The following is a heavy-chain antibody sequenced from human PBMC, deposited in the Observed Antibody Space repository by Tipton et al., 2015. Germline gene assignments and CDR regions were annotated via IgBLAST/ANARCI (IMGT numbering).Heavy chain of an antibody. CDR1: GASISSTSYY. CDR2: IYYSGNI. Sequence: TLSLTCTVSGASISSTSYYWGWIRQPPGKGLEWIGSIYYSGNIYYNPSLKSRVTISIDRFKNQLSLKLSSVTAADTAVYYCASPSLPHDRGDYYFQSWGQGSLVTVSS. J-gene: IGHJ4*02. D-gene: IGHD2-21*02. V-gene: IGHV4-39*01. CDR3: ASPSLPHDRGDYYFQS.